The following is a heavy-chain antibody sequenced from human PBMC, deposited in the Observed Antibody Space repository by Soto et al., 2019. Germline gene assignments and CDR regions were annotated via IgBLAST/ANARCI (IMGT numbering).Heavy chain of an antibody. CDR1: GGSFSGYY. V-gene: IGHV4-34*01. Sequence: SETLSLTCAVYGGSFSGYYWSCIRQPPGKGLEWIGEINHSGSTNYNPSLKSRVTISVDTSKNQFSLKLSSVTAADTAVYYCEAGLGMAYRMEVWGQGTTVTVSS. CDR2: INHSGST. D-gene: IGHD7-27*01. CDR3: EAGLGMAYRMEV. J-gene: IGHJ6*01.